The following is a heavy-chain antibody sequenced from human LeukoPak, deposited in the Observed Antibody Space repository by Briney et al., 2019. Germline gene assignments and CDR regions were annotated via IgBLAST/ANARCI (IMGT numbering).Heavy chain of an antibody. Sequence: ASVKVSCKASGYTFTGYYMHWVRQAPGQGLEWMGWINPNSGGTNYAQKFQGWVTMTRDTSISTAYMELSRLRSDDTAVYYCARDRLVRSYYYYGMDVWGQGTTVTVSS. D-gene: IGHD6-19*01. CDR1: GYTFTGYY. CDR3: ARDRLVRSYYYYGMDV. V-gene: IGHV1-2*04. CDR2: INPNSGGT. J-gene: IGHJ6*02.